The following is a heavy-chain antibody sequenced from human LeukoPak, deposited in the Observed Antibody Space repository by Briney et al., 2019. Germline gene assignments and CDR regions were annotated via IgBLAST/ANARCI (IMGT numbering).Heavy chain of an antibody. CDR2: IYYSGST. Sequence: SETLSLTCTVSGGSISSYSWNWIRQPPGKGLEWIGSIYYSGSTYYNPSLKSRVTISVDTSKNQFSLKLSSVTAADTAFYYCAREYSGSAMGYWGQGTLVTVSS. CDR3: AREYSGSAMGY. V-gene: IGHV4-39*07. J-gene: IGHJ4*02. D-gene: IGHD5-12*01. CDR1: GGSISSYS.